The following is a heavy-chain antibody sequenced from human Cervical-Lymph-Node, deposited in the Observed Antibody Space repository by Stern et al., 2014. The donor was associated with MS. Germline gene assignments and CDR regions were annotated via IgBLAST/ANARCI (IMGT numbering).Heavy chain of an antibody. Sequence: QVQLVQSGAEVKKPGSSVKLSCKASGGTFSSYPILWVRQAPGQGLEWMGGIIPIFGAANYAQKFQGRVTITADGSSSTAYMELSSLRSEDTAVYYCASPVTWTVGAMDVWGQGTTVTVSS. CDR1: GGTFSSYP. CDR2: IIPIFGAA. CDR3: ASPVTWTVGAMDV. V-gene: IGHV1-69*01. J-gene: IGHJ6*02. D-gene: IGHD3/OR15-3a*01.